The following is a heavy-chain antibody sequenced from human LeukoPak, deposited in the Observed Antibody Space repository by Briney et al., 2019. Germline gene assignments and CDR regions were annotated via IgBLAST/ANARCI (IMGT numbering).Heavy chain of an antibody. J-gene: IGHJ4*02. CDR3: ALHVGVTVADTLDY. V-gene: IGHV3-9*01. Sequence: GGSLRLSCAAAGVTFHEYDFHWVRQTPGRGLEWVSGITRNGGTLGYADSVKVRFTISRDNAKNSLYLHMNSLRPDDTALYYCALHVGVTVADTLDYWGQGTLVTVSS. CDR2: ITRNGGTL. D-gene: IGHD4-11*01. CDR1: GVTFHEYD.